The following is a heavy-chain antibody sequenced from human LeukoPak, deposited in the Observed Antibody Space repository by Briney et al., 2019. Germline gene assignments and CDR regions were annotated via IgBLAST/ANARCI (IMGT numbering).Heavy chain of an antibody. CDR2: MNSDGSIT. D-gene: IGHD3/OR15-3a*01. J-gene: IGHJ4*02. CDR1: GFTFSTYS. V-gene: IGHV3-74*01. Sequence: GGSLRLSCAASGFTFSTYSINWVRQAPGQGLVWVSNMNSDGSITNYADSVKGRFTISRDNAKNTLYLQMNNLGVEDTGIYYCAKENESPDLWGQGTLVTVSS. CDR3: AKENESPDL.